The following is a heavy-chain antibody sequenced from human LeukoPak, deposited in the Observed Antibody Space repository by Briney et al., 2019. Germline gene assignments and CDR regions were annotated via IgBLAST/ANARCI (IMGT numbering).Heavy chain of an antibody. CDR1: GYTFTSYG. J-gene: IGHJ4*02. Sequence: GASVKVSCKASGYTFTSYGISWVRQAPGQGLEWMGWISAYSGNTNYAQKLQGRVTMTTDTSTSTAYMELRSLRSDDTAVYYCARDVEWVTTAWLTKRILDYWGQGTQLTVSS. V-gene: IGHV1-18*01. D-gene: IGHD4-17*01. CDR2: ISAYSGNT. CDR3: ARDVEWVTTAWLTKRILDY.